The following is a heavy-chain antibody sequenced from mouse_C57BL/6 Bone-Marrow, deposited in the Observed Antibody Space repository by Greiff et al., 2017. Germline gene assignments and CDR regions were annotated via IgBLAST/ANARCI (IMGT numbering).Heavy chain of an antibody. V-gene: IGHV5-2*01. CDR2: INSDGGST. CDR1: EYEFPSHD. D-gene: IGHD1-1*01. Sequence: EVMLVESGGGLVQPGESLKLSCESNEYEFPSHDMSWVRKTPEKRLELVAAINSDGGSTYYPDTMERRFIISRDNTKKTLYLQMSSLRSEDTALYYCARHGYYGSGYGWYFDVWGTGTTVTVSS. J-gene: IGHJ1*03. CDR3: ARHGYYGSGYGWYFDV.